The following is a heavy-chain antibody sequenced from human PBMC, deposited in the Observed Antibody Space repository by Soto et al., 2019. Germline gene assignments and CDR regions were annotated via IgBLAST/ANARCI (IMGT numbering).Heavy chain of an antibody. D-gene: IGHD4-17*01. CDR1: GGSTSSYY. CDR3: ARQTSTVVYDY. CDR2: IYYSGST. V-gene: IGHV4-59*08. J-gene: IGHJ4*02. Sequence: PSETLSLTCSVSGGSTSSYYWSWIRQPPGRGLEWIGYIYYSGSTNYNPSLTSRVTISVDTSKNQFSLKLSSVTAADTAVYYCARQTSTVVYDYWGQGTLVTVSS.